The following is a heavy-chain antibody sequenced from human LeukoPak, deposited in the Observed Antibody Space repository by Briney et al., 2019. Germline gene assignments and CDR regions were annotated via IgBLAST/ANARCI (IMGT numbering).Heavy chain of an antibody. CDR2: IWYDGSNK. J-gene: IGHJ4*02. D-gene: IGHD1-7*01. Sequence: GGSLRLSCAASGFTFNNYGMHWVRQAPGKGLEWVAVIWYDGSNKYYADSVKGRFTISGDNSKNTLYLQMNSLRVEDTAVYYCARDQGNKYNWNYSLDYWGQGTLVTVSS. V-gene: IGHV3-33*01. CDR3: ARDQGNKYNWNYSLDY. CDR1: GFTFNNYG.